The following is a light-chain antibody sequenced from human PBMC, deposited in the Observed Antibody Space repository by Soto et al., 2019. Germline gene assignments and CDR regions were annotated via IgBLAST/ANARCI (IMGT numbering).Light chain of an antibody. J-gene: IGLJ2*01. CDR3: SSYTSSSTVI. Sequence: QSALTQPASVSESPGQSITISCTGTSSDIGGYNYVSWYQQHPGKAPKLMIYDVSNRPSGISNRLSGSRSGNTASLTISGLQAEDEADYYCSSYTSSSTVIFGGGTKLTVL. CDR1: SSDIGGYNY. CDR2: DVS. V-gene: IGLV2-14*01.